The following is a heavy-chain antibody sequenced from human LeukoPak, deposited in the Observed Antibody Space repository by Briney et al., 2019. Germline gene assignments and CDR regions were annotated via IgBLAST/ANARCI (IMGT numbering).Heavy chain of an antibody. V-gene: IGHV3-66*01. CDR1: GFTVSSDY. D-gene: IGHD5-24*01. CDR2: ISSGGST. CDR3: GRVGDGYNDNY. Sequence: GGSLRLSCAASGFTVSSDYMGWVRQAPEKGLEWVSLISSGGSTYYADSLKGRFTISRDNSKNTLYLQMNSLRAEDTAVYYCGRVGDGYNDNYWGQGTLVTISS. J-gene: IGHJ4*02.